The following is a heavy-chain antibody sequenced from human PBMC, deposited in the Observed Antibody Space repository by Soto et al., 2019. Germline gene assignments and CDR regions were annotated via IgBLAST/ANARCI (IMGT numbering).Heavy chain of an antibody. CDR2: ISGSGGST. V-gene: IGHV3-23*01. CDR3: AKDPSQITPYNWFDP. Sequence: GGSLRLSCAASGFTFSSYAMSWVRQAPGKGLEWVSAISGSGGSTYYADSVKGRFTISRDNSKNTLYLQMNSLRAEDTAIYYCAKDPSQITPYNWFDPWGQGTLVTVSS. CDR1: GFTFSSYA. D-gene: IGHD1-20*01. J-gene: IGHJ5*02.